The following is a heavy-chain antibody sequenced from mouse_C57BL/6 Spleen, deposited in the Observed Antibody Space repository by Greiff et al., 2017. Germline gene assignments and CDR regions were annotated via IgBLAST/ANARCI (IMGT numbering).Heavy chain of an antibody. Sequence: EVMLVESGEGLVKPGGSLKLSCAASGFTFSSYAMSWVRQTPEKRLEWVAYISSGGDYIYYADTVKGRFTISRDNARNTLYLQMSSLKSEDTAMYYCTRAGGNYGSPYYFDYWGQGTTLTVSS. CDR1: GFTFSSYA. V-gene: IGHV5-9-1*02. D-gene: IGHD2-1*01. J-gene: IGHJ2*01. CDR3: TRAGGNYGSPYYFDY. CDR2: ISSGGDYI.